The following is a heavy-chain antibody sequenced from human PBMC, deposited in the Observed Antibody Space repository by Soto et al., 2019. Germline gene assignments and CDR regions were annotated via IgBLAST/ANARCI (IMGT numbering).Heavy chain of an antibody. CDR3: ARALSYYDILTGPHNWFDP. CDR2: ISAYNGNT. Sequence: ASVKVSCKASGYTFTSYGISWVRQAPGQGLEWMGWISAYNGNTNYAQKLQGRVTMTTDTSTSTAYMELRSLRSDDTAVYYCARALSYYDILTGPHNWFDPWGQGTLVTVSS. CDR1: GYTFTSYG. J-gene: IGHJ5*02. V-gene: IGHV1-18*01. D-gene: IGHD3-9*01.